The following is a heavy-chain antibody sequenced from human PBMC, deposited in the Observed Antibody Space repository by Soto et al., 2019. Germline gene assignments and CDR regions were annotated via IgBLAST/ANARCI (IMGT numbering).Heavy chain of an antibody. D-gene: IGHD3-22*01. CDR1: AFTFKSYA. Sequence: GGSLRLSCASSAFTFKSYAMSWVRQAPGKGLDWVSGIGGSGRTTYYADSVKGRFTISRDNSNNTLFLQMNSLRAEATAVYYCAKSRYSDSSGDFYDYWGQGTLVTVSS. J-gene: IGHJ4*02. CDR3: AKSRYSDSSGDFYDY. CDR2: IGGSGRTT. V-gene: IGHV3-23*01.